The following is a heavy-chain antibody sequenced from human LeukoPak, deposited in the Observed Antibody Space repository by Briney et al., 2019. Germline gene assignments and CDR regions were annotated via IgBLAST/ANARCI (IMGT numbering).Heavy chain of an antibody. V-gene: IGHV4-59*12. CDR3: ARGGSRSYTSSTLDY. J-gene: IGHJ4*02. D-gene: IGHD6-6*01. CDR2: IPYSGST. CDR1: GGSITVYY. Sequence: SETLSLTCSVSGGSITVYYWNWTRQSPGKGLEWIGSIPYSGSTNYNPSLKSRVTIPIDTSKNRFSLKVSSVIAADTAMYYCARGGSRSYTSSTLDYWGQGTLVTVSS.